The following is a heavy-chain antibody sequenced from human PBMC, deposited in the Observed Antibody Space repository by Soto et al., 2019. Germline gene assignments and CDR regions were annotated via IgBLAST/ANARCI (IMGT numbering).Heavy chain of an antibody. J-gene: IGHJ5*02. CDR2: IYYSGST. V-gene: IGHV4-59*12. CDR1: GGSISSYY. CDR3: ARQYGSRSYYHWFDP. D-gene: IGHD3-10*01. Sequence: PSETLSLTCTVSGGSISSYYWSWIRQPPGKGLEWIGYIYYSGSTNYNPSLKSRVTISVDTSKNQFSLKLSSVTAADTAVYYCARQYGSRSYYHWFDPWGQGTLVTVSS.